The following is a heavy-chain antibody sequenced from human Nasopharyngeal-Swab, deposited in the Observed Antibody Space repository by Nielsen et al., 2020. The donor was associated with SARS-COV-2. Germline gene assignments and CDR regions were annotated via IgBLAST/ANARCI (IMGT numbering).Heavy chain of an antibody. CDR2: MNPNSGNT. Sequence: WVRQAPGQGLEWMGWMNPNSGNTGYAQKFQGRVTITRDTSASTAYMELSSLRSEDTAVYYCARAGMGRGFDYWGQGTLVTVS. V-gene: IGHV1-8*03. CDR3: ARAGMGRGFDY. D-gene: IGHD3-10*01. J-gene: IGHJ4*02.